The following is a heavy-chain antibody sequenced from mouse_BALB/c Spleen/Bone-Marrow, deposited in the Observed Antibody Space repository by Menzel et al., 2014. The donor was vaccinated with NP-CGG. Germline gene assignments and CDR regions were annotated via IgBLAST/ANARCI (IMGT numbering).Heavy chain of an antibody. CDR1: GFSLTGYG. Sequence: VKLVESGPGLVALSQSLSITCTVSGFSLTGYGVSWVRQSPGKGLEWLGMIWGDGSTDYNSALKSRLSISKDNSKSQVFLKMNSLQTDDTARYYCARDSFLITRALDYWGQGTSVTVSS. CDR3: ARDSFLITRALDY. D-gene: IGHD2-4*01. V-gene: IGHV2-6-7*01. J-gene: IGHJ4*01. CDR2: IWGDGST.